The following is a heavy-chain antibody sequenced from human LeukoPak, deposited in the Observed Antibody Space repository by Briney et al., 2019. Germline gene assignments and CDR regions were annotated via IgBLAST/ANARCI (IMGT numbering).Heavy chain of an antibody. V-gene: IGHV3-74*01. CDR1: GFTFSSYW. D-gene: IGHD5-24*01. Sequence: GGSLRLSCAASGFTFSSYWMHWVRQAPGKGLVWVSRINSDGSSTSYADSVKGRFTISRDNAKNTLYLQMNSLRAEDTAVYYCARGPRFLEMATIVSKFDSWGQGTLVTVSS. CDR3: ARGPRFLEMATIVSKFDS. CDR2: INSDGSST. J-gene: IGHJ4*02.